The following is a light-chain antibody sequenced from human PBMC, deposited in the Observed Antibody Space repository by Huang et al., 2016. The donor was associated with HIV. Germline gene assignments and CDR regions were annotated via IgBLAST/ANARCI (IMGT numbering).Light chain of an antibody. V-gene: IGKV2D-29*02. J-gene: IGKJ4*01. Sequence: DIVMTQTPLSLSVIPGQPASISCKSSASLLHSDGKTYLYWYLQKPGQSPQLLIYDVSNRFPVVPDRCSGSVSGTDFTLKISRVEAEDVGVYYCMQSIQLPLTFGGGTKVDIK. CDR3: MQSIQLPLT. CDR2: DVS. CDR1: ASLLHSDGKTY.